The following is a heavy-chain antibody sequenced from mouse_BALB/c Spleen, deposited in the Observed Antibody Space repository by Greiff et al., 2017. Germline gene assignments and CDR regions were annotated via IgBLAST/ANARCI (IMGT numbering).Heavy chain of an antibody. Sequence: EVQRVESGGGLVKPGGSLKLSCAASGFAFSSYDMSWVRQTPEKRLEWVAYISSGGGSTYYPDTVKGRFTISRDNAKNTLYLQMSSLKSEDTAMYYCARQKTGLWYFDVWGAGTTVTVSS. J-gene: IGHJ1*01. CDR2: ISSGGGST. V-gene: IGHV5-12-1*01. CDR3: ARQKTGLWYFDV. CDR1: GFAFSSYD. D-gene: IGHD4-1*01.